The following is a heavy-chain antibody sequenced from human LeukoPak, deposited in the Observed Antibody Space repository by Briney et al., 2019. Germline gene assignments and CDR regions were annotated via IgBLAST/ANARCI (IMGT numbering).Heavy chain of an antibody. CDR3: AKDLDYYDSSGYYFDY. CDR1: GFTFSSYA. Sequence: PGGSLRLSCAASGFTFSSYAMHWVRQAPGKGLEWVAVIRYDGSNKYYADSVKGRFTISRDNSKNTLYLQMNSLRAEDTVVYYCAKDLDYYDSSGYYFDYWGQGTLVTVSS. V-gene: IGHV3-30*02. D-gene: IGHD3-22*01. CDR2: IRYDGSNK. J-gene: IGHJ4*02.